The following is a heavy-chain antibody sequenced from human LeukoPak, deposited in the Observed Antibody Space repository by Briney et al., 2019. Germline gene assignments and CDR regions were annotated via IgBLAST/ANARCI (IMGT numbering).Heavy chain of an antibody. CDR1: GYTFTGYY. CDR3: AREAYYYNSCGLTGAFDI. D-gene: IGHD3-22*01. V-gene: IGHV1-2*02. J-gene: IGHJ3*02. CDR2: INPNSGGT. Sequence: ASVKVSCKASGYTFTGYYMHWVRQAPGQGLEWMGWINPNSGGTNYAQKFQGRVTMTRDTSISTAYMELSRLRSDDTAVYYCAREAYYYNSCGLTGAFDIWGQGTMVTVSS.